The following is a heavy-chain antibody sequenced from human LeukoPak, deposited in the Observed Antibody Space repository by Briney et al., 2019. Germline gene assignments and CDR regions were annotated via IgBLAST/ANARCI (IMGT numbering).Heavy chain of an antibody. J-gene: IGHJ4*02. CDR3: AKEQEIVIIPAAPLGH. V-gene: IGHV3-30*18. D-gene: IGHD2-2*01. CDR2: ISNDGSRK. CDR1: GFTFNTYG. Sequence: GGSLRLSCAASGFTFNTYGMHWVRQAPGKGLEWVAVISNDGSRKFYADSVKGRFTISRDNSKNTLYLQMNSLRAEDTAVYFCAKEQEIVIIPAAPLGHWGQGTLVTVSS.